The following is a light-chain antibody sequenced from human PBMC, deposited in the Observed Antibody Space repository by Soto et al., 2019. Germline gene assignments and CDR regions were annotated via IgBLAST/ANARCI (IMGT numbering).Light chain of an antibody. J-gene: IGKJ1*01. CDR1: QSISSN. Sequence: EIVMTQSPATLSVSPGERATLSCRASQSISSNLAWYQQKLGQAPRLLIYRASPRATGIPARFSGSGSGTEFTLTISSLQSEDFALYYCLQYENWPQTFGQGTKVEI. CDR3: LQYENWPQT. V-gene: IGKV3-15*01. CDR2: RAS.